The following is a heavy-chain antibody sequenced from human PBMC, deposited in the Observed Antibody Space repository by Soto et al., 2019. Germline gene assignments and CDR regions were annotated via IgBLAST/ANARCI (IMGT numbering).Heavy chain of an antibody. Sequence: GASVKVSCKASGYTFTSYDINWVRQATGQGLEWMGWMNPNSGNTGYAQKFQGRVTMTRNTSISTAYMELSSLRSEDTAVYYCARGHLTGTTRYYYYAMDVCGQGTPVTVSS. CDR2: MNPNSGNT. CDR3: ARGHLTGTTRYYYYAMDV. V-gene: IGHV1-8*01. CDR1: GYTFTSYD. J-gene: IGHJ6*02. D-gene: IGHD1-7*01.